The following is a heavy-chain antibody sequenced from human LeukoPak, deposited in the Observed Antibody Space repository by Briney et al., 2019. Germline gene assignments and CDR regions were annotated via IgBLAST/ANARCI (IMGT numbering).Heavy chain of an antibody. CDR3: ARNGLDKVVRDYYYMDV. Sequence: GASVKVSCKASGYTFTSYYMHWVRQAPGQGLEWMGIINPIGGSTSYAQKFQGRVTMTRDTSTSTVYMELSSLRSEDTAVYYCARNGLDKVVRDYYYMDVWGKGTTVTVSS. D-gene: IGHD3-22*01. CDR1: GYTFTSYY. V-gene: IGHV1-46*01. CDR2: INPIGGST. J-gene: IGHJ6*03.